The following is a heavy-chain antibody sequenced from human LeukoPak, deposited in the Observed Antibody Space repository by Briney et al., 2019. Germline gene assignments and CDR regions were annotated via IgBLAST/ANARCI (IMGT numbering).Heavy chain of an antibody. D-gene: IGHD3-22*01. J-gene: IGHJ4*02. Sequence: ASVNVSCKASGYTFTGYYMHWVRQAPGQGREGMGWINPNSGGTNYAQKFQGRVTMTRDTSISTVYMELSMLRSDDTAGYYCARGYYDTYFDYWGQGTLVTVSS. CDR1: GYTFTGYY. V-gene: IGHV1-2*02. CDR3: ARGYYDTYFDY. CDR2: INPNSGGT.